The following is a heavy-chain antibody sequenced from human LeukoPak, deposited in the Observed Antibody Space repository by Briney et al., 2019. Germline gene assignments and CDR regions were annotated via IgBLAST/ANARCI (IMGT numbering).Heavy chain of an antibody. V-gene: IGHV5-51*01. Sequence: GESLKISCKGSGYSFTRYWIGWVRRTPGKGLEWMGIIYPGDSDTRYSPSFQGQVTISADKSISTAYLQWRSLKASDSAIYYCAKNTGEGNYFDHWGQGTLVTVSS. J-gene: IGHJ4*02. CDR3: AKNTGEGNYFDH. CDR1: GYSFTRYW. D-gene: IGHD3-16*01. CDR2: IYPGDSDT.